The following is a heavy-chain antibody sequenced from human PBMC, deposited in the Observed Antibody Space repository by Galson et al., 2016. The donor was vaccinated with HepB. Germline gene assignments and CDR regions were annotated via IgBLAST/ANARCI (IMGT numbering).Heavy chain of an antibody. CDR2: ICPGDSHV. Sequence: QSGAEVKKPGESLKISCKGSGYSFNTYWIAWVRQMPGKGLEWMGIICPGDSHVRYSPSFQGQVTISADKSISAAYLQWSSVKASGTAKYYCARAPPFSGDASLALGPSEYRGQGTLVTVS. D-gene: IGHD4-17*01. V-gene: IGHV5-51*01. J-gene: IGHJ4*02. CDR1: GYSFNTYW. CDR3: ARAPPFSGDASLALGPSEY.